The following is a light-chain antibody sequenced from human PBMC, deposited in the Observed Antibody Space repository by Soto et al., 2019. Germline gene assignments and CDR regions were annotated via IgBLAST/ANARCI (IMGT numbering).Light chain of an antibody. CDR2: DAS. J-gene: IGKJ1*01. Sequence: DIQITQSPSSVSASVGDRVTXXCRASQDISSWLAWYQQKPGKAPXLLIFDASTLQSGVPSRFSGSGSGTEFTLTISSLQPDDFATYYCQQYNTFSTFGQGTKVDIK. CDR3: QQYNTFST. V-gene: IGKV1-5*01. CDR1: QDISSW.